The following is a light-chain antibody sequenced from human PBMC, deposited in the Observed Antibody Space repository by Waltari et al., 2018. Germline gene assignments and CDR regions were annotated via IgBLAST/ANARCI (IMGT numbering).Light chain of an antibody. J-gene: IGKJ1*01. CDR3: QHYNKWPPWT. Sequence: EVVMTQSPATLSVSPGESVTLSCRASQSVNDNLAWYQQKVGQAPRLLIYGVSSKATGIPARFSGTGAGTDFTLTITSLQAKDFAVYYCQHYNKWPPWTFGQGTKVEFK. V-gene: IGKV3-15*01. CDR1: QSVNDN. CDR2: GVS.